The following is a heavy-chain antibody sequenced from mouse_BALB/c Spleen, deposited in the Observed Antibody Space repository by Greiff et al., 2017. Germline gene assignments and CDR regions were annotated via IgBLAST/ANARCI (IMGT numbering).Heavy chain of an antibody. CDR2: IDPENGDT. V-gene: IGHV14-4*02. CDR1: GFNIKDYY. J-gene: IGHJ1*01. D-gene: IGHD2-14*01. CDR3: NAWAPYYRYDGRYFDV. Sequence: EVKVVESGAELVRSGASVKLSCTASGFNIKDYYMHWVKQRPEQGLEWIGWIDPENGDTEYAPKFQGKATMTADTSSNTAYLQLSSLTSEDTAVYYCNAWAPYYRYDGRYFDVWGAGTTVTVSS.